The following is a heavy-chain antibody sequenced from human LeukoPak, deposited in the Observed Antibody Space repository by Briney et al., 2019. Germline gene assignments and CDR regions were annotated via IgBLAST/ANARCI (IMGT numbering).Heavy chain of an antibody. CDR2: IYYSGST. CDR3: ARGGETTVTSRYRYNWFDP. J-gene: IGHJ5*02. D-gene: IGHD4-4*01. CDR1: GGSISSYY. Sequence: PSETLSLTCTVCGGSISSYYWSWIRQPPGKGLEWIGYIYYSGSTNYNPSLKSRVTISVDTSKNQFSLKLSSVTAADTAVYYCARGGETTVTSRYRYNWFDPWGQGTLVTVSS. V-gene: IGHV4-59*12.